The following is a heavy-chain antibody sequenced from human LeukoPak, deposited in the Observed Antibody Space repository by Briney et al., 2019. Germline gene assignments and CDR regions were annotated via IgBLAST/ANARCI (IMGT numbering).Heavy chain of an antibody. J-gene: IGHJ4*02. CDR3: AKDRREYSSSDYFDY. D-gene: IGHD6-6*01. Sequence: GGSLRLSCEASGFTLNSYDMSWVRQAPGKGLEWVWLISGIEGKTYYADSVKGRFTISRDNSRNTLYLQMNSLRAEDTAMYYCAKDRREYSSSDYFDYWGQGTLVTVSS. V-gene: IGHV3-23*01. CDR2: ISGIEGKT. CDR1: GFTLNSYD.